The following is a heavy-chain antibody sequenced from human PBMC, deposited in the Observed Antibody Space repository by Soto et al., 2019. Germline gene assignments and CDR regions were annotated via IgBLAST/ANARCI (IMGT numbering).Heavy chain of an antibody. V-gene: IGHV4-31*03. Sequence: SETLSLTCSVSGGFISSGGYYWSWIRQLPGKGLEWIGHISYTGITYYNPSLQRRLTTSVDTSQNQFSLKLRSVTAADTAVYYCARVGIVVVPAATPVLWFDPWVQGTLVT. CDR3: ARVGIVVVPAATPVLWFDP. J-gene: IGHJ5*02. CDR1: GGFISSGGYY. D-gene: IGHD2-2*01. CDR2: ISYTGIT.